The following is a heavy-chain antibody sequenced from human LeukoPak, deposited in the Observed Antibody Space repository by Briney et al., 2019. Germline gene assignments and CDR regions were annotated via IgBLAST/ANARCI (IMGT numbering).Heavy chain of an antibody. CDR3: ARFGTY. CDR1: GGSFSGYF. D-gene: IGHD3-10*01. CDR2: INRSGST. J-gene: IGHJ4*02. V-gene: IGHV4-34*01. Sequence: SETLSLTCAVYGGSFSGYFWSWIRQPPGKGLEWIGEINRSGSTTYNPSLKSRVAISVDTSKNQFSLKLNSVTAADTAVYYCARFGTYWGQGILVTVSS.